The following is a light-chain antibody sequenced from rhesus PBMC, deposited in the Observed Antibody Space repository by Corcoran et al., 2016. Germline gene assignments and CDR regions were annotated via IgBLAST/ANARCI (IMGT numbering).Light chain of an antibody. CDR2: DNN. CDR1: SSNIGNYD. CDR3: QSYDTSLNAHV. Sequence: QSVLTQPPSVSGAPGQKVTISCTGSSSNIGNYDVHWYFQLPGAAPKLLIYDNNKRPAGISDRFSGSKSGTSASLAITGLQTEDDADDYCQSYDTSLNAHVFGNGTKLTVL. V-gene: IGLV1-64*01. J-gene: IGLJ6*01.